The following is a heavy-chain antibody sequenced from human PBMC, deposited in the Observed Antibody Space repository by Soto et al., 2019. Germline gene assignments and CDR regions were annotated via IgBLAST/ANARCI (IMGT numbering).Heavy chain of an antibody. Sequence: QVKLVESGGGVVQPGRSLRLSCAASGFVFTTYGMHWVRQAPGKGLEWVGVIWHDGSGTYYADALKGRFTISRDNSKNNLFLQMDSLTVEDTAVYYCVSDPVALRNRVRVGYFNLWGRGTQVTVSS. V-gene: IGHV3-33*01. CDR2: IWHDGSGT. CDR3: VSDPVALRNRVRVGYFNL. CDR1: GFVFTTYG. D-gene: IGHD1-26*01. J-gene: IGHJ2*01.